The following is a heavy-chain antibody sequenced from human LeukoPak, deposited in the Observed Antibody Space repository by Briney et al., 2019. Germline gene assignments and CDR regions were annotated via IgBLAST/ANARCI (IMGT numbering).Heavy chain of an antibody. CDR3: ASDAIDAFDI. CDR2: ISYDGSNK. J-gene: IGHJ3*02. CDR1: GFTFSNYA. V-gene: IGHV3-30-3*01. Sequence: PGRSQRLSCAASGFTFSNYAMHWVRQAPGKGLEWVAVISYDGSNKYYADSVKGRFTISRDNAKNSLYLQMNSLRAEDTAVYYCASDAIDAFDIWGQGTMVTVSS.